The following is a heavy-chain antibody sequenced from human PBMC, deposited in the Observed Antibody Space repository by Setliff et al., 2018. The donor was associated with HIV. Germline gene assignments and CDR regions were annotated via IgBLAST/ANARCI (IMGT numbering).Heavy chain of an antibody. Sequence: ETLSLSCAASGFTFSSYTMHWVRQAPGKGLEWVASISGGGKSIYYADPVKGRFTISRDNADRSLYLQMNSLRAEDTAVYYCVKDEEYIGVVSATMNMPGYYHYYYMDVWGKGSTVTVSS. V-gene: IGHV3-21*01. D-gene: IGHD2-2*01. CDR2: ISGGGKSI. J-gene: IGHJ6*03. CDR1: GFTFSSYT. CDR3: VKDEEYIGVVSATMNMPGYYHYYYMDV.